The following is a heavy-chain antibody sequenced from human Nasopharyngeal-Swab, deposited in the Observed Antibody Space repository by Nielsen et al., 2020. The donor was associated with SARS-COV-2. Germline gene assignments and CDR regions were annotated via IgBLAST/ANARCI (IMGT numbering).Heavy chain of an antibody. J-gene: IGHJ3*02. D-gene: IGHD2-15*01. V-gene: IGHV3-30*03. Sequence: GESLKISCAASGFTFSSFGMHWVRQAPGKGLEWVAFIAHDASNEYYGDSVKGRFTVSRDNAKNSLYLQMNSLRVEDTALYYCAGESGPNGFDIWGQGAMITVSS. CDR3: AGESGPNGFDI. CDR2: IAHDASNE. CDR1: GFTFSSFG.